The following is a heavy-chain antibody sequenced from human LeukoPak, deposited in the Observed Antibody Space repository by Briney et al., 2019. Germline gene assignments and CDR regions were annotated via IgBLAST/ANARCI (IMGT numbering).Heavy chain of an antibody. CDR3: ARLPILWFGELLYFDY. J-gene: IGHJ4*02. D-gene: IGHD3-10*01. CDR2: IYYSGST. CDR1: GGSISSYY. V-gene: IGHV4-59*08. Sequence: PSETLSLTCTVSGGSISSYYWSWIRQPPGKGLEWIGYIYYSGSTNYNPSLKSRVTISVDTSKNQFPLKLSSVTAADTAVYYCARLPILWFGELLYFDYWGQGTLVTVSS.